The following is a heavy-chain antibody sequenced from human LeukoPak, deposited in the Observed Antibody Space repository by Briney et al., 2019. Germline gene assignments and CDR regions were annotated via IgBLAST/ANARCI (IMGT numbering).Heavy chain of an antibody. CDR2: IYYSGST. CDR3: ARDTAHQNTRAFDI. J-gene: IGHJ3*02. D-gene: IGHD2/OR15-2a*01. CDR1: GGSISSNDYY. V-gene: IGHV4-30-4*01. Sequence: PPETLSLTCTVSGGSISSNDYYWSWIRQPPGKGLEWIGYIYYSGSTYYNPSLKSRLTISADTSKNQFSLKLRSVTAADTAVYYCARDTAHQNTRAFDIWGQGTMVTVSS.